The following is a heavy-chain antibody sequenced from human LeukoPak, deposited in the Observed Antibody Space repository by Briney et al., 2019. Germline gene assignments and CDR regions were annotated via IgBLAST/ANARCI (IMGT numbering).Heavy chain of an antibody. CDR2: ISGSGGST. J-gene: IGHJ4*02. V-gene: IGHV3-23*01. Sequence: GGSLRLSCAASGFTFSSYAMSWVRQAPGKGLEWGSAISGSGGSTYYADSVKGRFTISRDNSKNTLYLQMNSLRAEDTAVYYCAKDGAAYYGSGSYFDYWGQGTLVTVSS. CDR3: AKDGAAYYGSGSYFDY. CDR1: GFTFSSYA. D-gene: IGHD3-10*01.